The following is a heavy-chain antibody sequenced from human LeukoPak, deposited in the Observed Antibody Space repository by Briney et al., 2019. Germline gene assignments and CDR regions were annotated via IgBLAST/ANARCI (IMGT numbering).Heavy chain of an antibody. D-gene: IGHD2-15*01. J-gene: IGHJ5*02. CDR3: TTDLVVQAWFDP. V-gene: IGHV3-15*01. CDR1: GFTFSSYS. CDR2: IKSKTDGGTT. Sequence: GGSLRLSCAASGFTFSSYSMNWVRQAPGKGLEWVGRIKSKTDGGTTDYAAPVKGRFTISRDDSKNTLYLQMNSLKTEDTAVYYCTTDLVVQAWFDPWGQGTLVTVSS.